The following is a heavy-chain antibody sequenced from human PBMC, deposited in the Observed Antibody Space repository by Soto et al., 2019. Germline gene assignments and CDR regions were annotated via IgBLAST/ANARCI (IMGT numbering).Heavy chain of an antibody. CDR1: GETVTKYG. D-gene: IGHD6-19*01. CDR3: ASATSIAVAGKET. Sequence: QVQLVQSGGEVKKPGASVKVSCKASGETVTKYGISWVRQAPGQGLEWLGWISFYNGHTNYALKFQDRITFTTDTSTSTASMELRSLTSDDTAVYYCASATSIAVAGKETWGQGTLDTVSS. V-gene: IGHV1-18*01. J-gene: IGHJ4*02. CDR2: ISFYNGHT.